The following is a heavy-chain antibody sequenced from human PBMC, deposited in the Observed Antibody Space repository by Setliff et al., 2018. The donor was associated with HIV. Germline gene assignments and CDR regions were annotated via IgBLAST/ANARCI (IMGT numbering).Heavy chain of an antibody. CDR1: GYTFTSSD. J-gene: IGHJ5*02. D-gene: IGHD2-2*01. V-gene: IGHV1-8*02. Sequence: ASVKVSCKASGYTFTSSDINWVRQAPGQGLEWMGWMNPDSGNTGYAQRFQGRVTMTTDTSTSTAYMELRSLRSDDTAVYFCARDSCSSTSCPNWFDPWGQGTLVTVSS. CDR2: MNPDSGNT. CDR3: ARDSCSSTSCPNWFDP.